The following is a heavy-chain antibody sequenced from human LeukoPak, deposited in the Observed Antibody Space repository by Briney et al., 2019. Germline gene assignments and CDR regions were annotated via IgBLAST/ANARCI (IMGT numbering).Heavy chain of an antibody. V-gene: IGHV3-23*01. J-gene: IGHJ4*02. CDR3: AKDGGLWVSAHWGDS. CDR1: GFTFSSYT. CDR2: ITTSDGNT. D-gene: IGHD7-27*01. Sequence: GGSLRLSCAASGFTFSSYTMSWVRQAPGKGLEWVSTITTSDGNTYYADSVKGRFTVSRDDSKNTLFLQMNSLRAEDTAVYYCAKDGGLWVSAHWGDSWGRGTLVTVSS.